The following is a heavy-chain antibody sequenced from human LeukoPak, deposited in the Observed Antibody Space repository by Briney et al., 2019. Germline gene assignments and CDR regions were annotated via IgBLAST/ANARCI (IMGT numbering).Heavy chain of an antibody. CDR3: ARVEQRAAPHRKGAFDY. Sequence: GGSLRLSCVASGFTFSTYVMTWVRQAPGKGLEWVSYISSSSSTIYYADSVKGRFTISRDNAKNSLYLQMNSLRAEDTAVYYCARVEQRAAPHRKGAFDYWGQGTLVTVSS. CDR1: GFTFSTYV. J-gene: IGHJ4*02. D-gene: IGHD6-25*01. V-gene: IGHV3-48*01. CDR2: ISSSSSTI.